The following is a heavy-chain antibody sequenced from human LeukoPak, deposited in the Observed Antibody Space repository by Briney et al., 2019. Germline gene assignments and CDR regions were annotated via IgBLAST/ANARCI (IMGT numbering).Heavy chain of an antibody. CDR3: ASHPYYDSSGTNAGY. CDR2: IIPIFGTA. CDR1: GGTFSSYA. Sequence: SVKVSCKASGGTFSSYAISWVRQAPGQGLEWMGRIIPIFGTANYAQKFQGRVTSTTDESTSTAYMELSSLRSEDTAVYYCASHPYYDSSGTNAGYWGQGTLVTVSS. V-gene: IGHV1-69*05. J-gene: IGHJ4*02. D-gene: IGHD3-22*01.